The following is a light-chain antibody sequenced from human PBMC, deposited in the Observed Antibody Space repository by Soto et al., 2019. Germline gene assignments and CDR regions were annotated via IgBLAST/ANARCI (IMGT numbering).Light chain of an antibody. CDR1: SSDVGAYNY. J-gene: IGLJ3*02. V-gene: IGLV2-14*01. CDR3: TSYTSTSTLRV. Sequence: QSALTQPASVSGSPGQSITISCTGTSSDVGAYNYVSWYQQHPGKAPKLIIYGVSNRPSGVSNRFSGSKSGNTASLTISGLQAEDEADYYCTSYTSTSTLRVFGGGTKLTVL. CDR2: GVS.